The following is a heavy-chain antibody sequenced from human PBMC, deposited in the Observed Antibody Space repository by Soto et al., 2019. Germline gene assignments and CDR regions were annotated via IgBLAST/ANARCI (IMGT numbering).Heavy chain of an antibody. CDR1: GGTLSSYA. CDR2: IIPIFGTA. J-gene: IGHJ4*02. Sequence: SVEVSCKASGGTLSSYAIRWVRQGPGQGLEWMGGIIPIFGTANYAQKFQGRVTITADESTSTAYMELSSLRSEDTAVYYCAGNLAWTKPAHFDYWGQGTLLTVSS. CDR3: AGNLAWTKPAHFDY. V-gene: IGHV1-69*13. D-gene: IGHD3-3*01.